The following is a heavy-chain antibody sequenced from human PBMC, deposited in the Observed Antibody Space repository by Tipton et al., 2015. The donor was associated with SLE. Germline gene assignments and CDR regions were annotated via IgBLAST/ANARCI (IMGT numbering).Heavy chain of an antibody. CDR2: INQGGSGK. CDR3: ARILAARGIDF. D-gene: IGHD6-6*01. J-gene: IGHJ3*01. CDR1: GFTFSTYW. Sequence: GSLRLSCAASGFTFSTYWMTWVRQAPGKGLEWVANINQGGSGKYYVDSVKGRFTISRDNAKNSLFLQMDSLRAEDTAVYYCARILAARGIDFWGQGTMVTVSS. V-gene: IGHV3-7*01.